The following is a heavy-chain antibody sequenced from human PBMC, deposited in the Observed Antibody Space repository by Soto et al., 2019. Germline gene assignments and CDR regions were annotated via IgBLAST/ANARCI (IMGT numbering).Heavy chain of an antibody. J-gene: IGHJ5*02. V-gene: IGHV1-69*04. D-gene: IGHD3-22*01. CDR2: IIPILGIA. CDR1: GGTFSSYT. Sequence: SVKVSCKASGGTFSSYTMSWVRQAPGQGLEWMGRIIPILGIANYAQKFQGRVTITADKSTSTAYMELRSLRSDDTAVYYCARDPDYYDSSGSNWFDPWGQGTLVTVSS. CDR3: ARDPDYYDSSGSNWFDP.